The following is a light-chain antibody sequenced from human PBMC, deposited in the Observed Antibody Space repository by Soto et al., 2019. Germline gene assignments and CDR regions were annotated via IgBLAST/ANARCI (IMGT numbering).Light chain of an antibody. CDR1: QSVSSN. J-gene: IGKJ1*01. CDR2: GAS. CDR3: QQYNNCPWT. V-gene: IGKV3-15*01. Sequence: EIVLTQSPATLSVSPGERVTLSCRASQSVSSNLAWYQQKPGQAPRLLIYGASTRATGIPARFSGSGSGTEFTLTISSLQSEDFAFYYCQQYNNCPWTFGQGTKVEIK.